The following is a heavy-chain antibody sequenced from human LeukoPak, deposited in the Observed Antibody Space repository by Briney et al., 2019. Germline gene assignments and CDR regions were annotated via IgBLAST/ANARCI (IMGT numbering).Heavy chain of an antibody. CDR1: GFTFSSYA. J-gene: IGHJ4*02. V-gene: IGHV3-9*01. CDR3: AKDMDGIAAAAFDY. Sequence: GGSLRLSCAASGFTFSSYAMSWVRQAPGKGLEWVSGIDWNSGNIGYADSVTGRFTISRDNAKNSLYLQMNSLRVEDTALYYCAKDMDGIAAAAFDYWGQGTLVTVSS. CDR2: IDWNSGNI. D-gene: IGHD6-13*01.